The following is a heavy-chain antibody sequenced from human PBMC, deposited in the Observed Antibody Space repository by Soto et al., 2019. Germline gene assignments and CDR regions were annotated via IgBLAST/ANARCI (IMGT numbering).Heavy chain of an antibody. J-gene: IGHJ4*02. V-gene: IGHV1-18*01. Sequence: ASVKVSSKASGYTFTSYAMHWVRQAPGQRLEWMGWISAYNGNTNYAQKLQGRVTMTTDTSTSTAYMELRSLRSDDTAVYYCARDGNPVAGADYWGQGTLVTVSS. CDR3: ARDGNPVAGADY. CDR1: GYTFTSYA. CDR2: ISAYNGNT. D-gene: IGHD6-19*01.